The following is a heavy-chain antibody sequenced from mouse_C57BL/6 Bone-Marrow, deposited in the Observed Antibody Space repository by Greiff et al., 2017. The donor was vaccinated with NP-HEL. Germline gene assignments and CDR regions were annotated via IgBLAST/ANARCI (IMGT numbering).Heavy chain of an antibody. CDR2: IYPGDGDT. J-gene: IGHJ4*01. Sequence: VKPGASVKISCKASGYAFSSSWMNWVKQRPGKGLEWIGRIYPGDGDTNYNGKFKGKATLTADKSSSTAYMQLSSLTSEDSAVYFCARRVRYYGTDYWGQGTSVTVSS. V-gene: IGHV1-82*01. CDR1: GYAFSSSW. CDR3: ARRVRYYGTDY.